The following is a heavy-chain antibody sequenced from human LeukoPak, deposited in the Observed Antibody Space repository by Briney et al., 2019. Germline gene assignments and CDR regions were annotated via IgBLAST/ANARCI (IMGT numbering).Heavy chain of an antibody. CDR3: TRDRWGRWFGELLGFDN. CDR2: IRSSHHGATK. D-gene: IGHD3-10*01. Sequence: PGGSLRLSCEASGFTFANAWMIWVRQAPGKGLEWIAFIRSSHHGATKEYAASVKGRFIISRDDSKNIAYLQMDSLKTEDTGVYFCTRDRWGRWFGELLGFDNWGQGTLLTVSS. J-gene: IGHJ4*02. V-gene: IGHV3-15*01. CDR1: GFTFANAW.